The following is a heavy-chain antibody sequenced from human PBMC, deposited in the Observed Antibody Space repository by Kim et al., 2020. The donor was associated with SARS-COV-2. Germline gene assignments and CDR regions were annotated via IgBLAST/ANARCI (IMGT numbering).Heavy chain of an antibody. V-gene: IGHV1-8*01. Sequence: ASVKVSCKASGYTFTSYDINWVRQATGQGLEWMGWMNPNSGNTGYAQKFQGRVTMTRNTSISTAYMELSSLRSEDTAVYYCARGGPMPFWYSYGYNYYYYMAVWGTGTTVTVSS. CDR3: ARGGPMPFWYSYGYNYYYYMAV. D-gene: IGHD5-18*01. CDR2: MNPNSGNT. CDR1: GYTFTSYD. J-gene: IGHJ6*03.